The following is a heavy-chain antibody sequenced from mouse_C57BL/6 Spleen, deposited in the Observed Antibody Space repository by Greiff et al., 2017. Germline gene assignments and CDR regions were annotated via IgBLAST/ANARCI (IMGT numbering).Heavy chain of an antibody. Sequence: VKLQQPGAELVKPGASVKMSCKASGYTFTSYWITWVKQRPGQGLEWIGDIYPGSGSTNSNEKFKSKATLTVDTSSSTAYMQLSSLTSEDSAVYYCARWGDSNNEGGWFAYWGQGTLVTVSA. CDR1: GYTFTSYW. CDR2: IYPGSGST. J-gene: IGHJ3*01. CDR3: ARWGDSNNEGGWFAY. D-gene: IGHD2-5*01. V-gene: IGHV1-55*01.